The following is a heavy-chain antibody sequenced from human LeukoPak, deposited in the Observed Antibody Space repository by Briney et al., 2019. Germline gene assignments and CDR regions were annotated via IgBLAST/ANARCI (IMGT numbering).Heavy chain of an antibody. J-gene: IGHJ4*02. CDR2: INHSGST. CDR3: ARGIVADY. D-gene: IGHD5-12*01. V-gene: IGHV4-34*01. Sequence: SETLSLTCAVYGGSFSGYYWSWIRQPPGKGLEWIGEINHSGSTNYNPSLKSRVTISVDTSKNQFSLKLSSVTAADTAVYYCARGIVADYWGQGTLVTVSS. CDR1: GGSFSGYY.